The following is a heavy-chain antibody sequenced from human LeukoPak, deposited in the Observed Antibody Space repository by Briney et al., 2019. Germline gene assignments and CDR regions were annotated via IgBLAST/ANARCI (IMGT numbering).Heavy chain of an antibody. Sequence: PGGSLRLSCAASGFTFSSYAMNWVRQAPGKGLEWVSAVRGSDAGTSYADSVKGRFTISRDNSKNTLYLQMNSLRAEDTAVYYCAKNRGGSYYPGSDYWGQGTLVTVSS. CDR3: AKNRGGSYYPGSDY. CDR2: VRGSDAGT. J-gene: IGHJ4*02. CDR1: GFTFSSYA. V-gene: IGHV3-23*01. D-gene: IGHD1-26*01.